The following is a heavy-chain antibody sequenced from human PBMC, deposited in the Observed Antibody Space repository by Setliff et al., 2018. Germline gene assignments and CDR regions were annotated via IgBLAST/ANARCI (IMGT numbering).Heavy chain of an antibody. D-gene: IGHD2-15*01. J-gene: IGHJ6*04. CDR1: GGFFSGYY. Sequence: SETLSLTCAVYGGFFSGYYWSWIRQPPGKGLEWIGEINHSGSTNYNPSLKSRVTISVDTSKNQFSLKLSSVTAADTAVYYCARAKTRILGVWGKGTTVTVSS. CDR3: ARAKTRILGV. V-gene: IGHV4-34*01. CDR2: INHSGST.